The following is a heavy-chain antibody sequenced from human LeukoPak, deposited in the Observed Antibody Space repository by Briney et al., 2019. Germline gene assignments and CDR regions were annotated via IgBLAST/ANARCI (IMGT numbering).Heavy chain of an antibody. J-gene: IGHJ5*02. V-gene: IGHV4-4*07. Sequence: SETLSLTCTVSGGSISSYYWTWIRQPAGKGLEWIGRINTTGRSNYDPSLRSRVTMSVDTSKNQFSLNLNSVTAAETAVYYCAGGPTWLQPWGQGTLVTVSS. CDR3: AGGPTWLQP. CDR2: INTTGRS. CDR1: GGSISSYY. D-gene: IGHD3-16*01.